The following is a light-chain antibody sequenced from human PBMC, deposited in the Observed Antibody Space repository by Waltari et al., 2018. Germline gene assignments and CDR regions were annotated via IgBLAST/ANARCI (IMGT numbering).Light chain of an antibody. CDR3: QSYDNSLSGSRV. CDR2: GNN. J-gene: IGLJ3*02. Sequence: QSVLPQPPSVSGAPGPSVTISCPGSSSHIGAGYGVHWDQQLPGTAPKLLIYGNNNRPSGVPGRFSVSRSDTSASLAITGLQTEDEADYYCQSYDNSLSGSRVFGGGTRVTVL. CDR1: SSHIGAGYG. V-gene: IGLV1-40*01.